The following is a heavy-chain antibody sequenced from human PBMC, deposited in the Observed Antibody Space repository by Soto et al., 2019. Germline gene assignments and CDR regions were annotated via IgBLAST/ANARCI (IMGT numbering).Heavy chain of an antibody. J-gene: IGHJ5*02. CDR3: ARGVWYGVAQPNWFDP. CDR2: MNPNSGNT. V-gene: IGHV1-8*01. CDR1: GYTFTSYD. Sequence: QVQLVQSGAEVKKPGASVKVSCKASGYTFTSYDINWVRQATGQGLEWMGWMNPNSGNTGYAQKFQGRVTMTRNTSISTAYMELSSLRSEDTAVYYCARGVWYGVAQPNWFDPWGQGTLVTVSS. D-gene: IGHD3-16*01.